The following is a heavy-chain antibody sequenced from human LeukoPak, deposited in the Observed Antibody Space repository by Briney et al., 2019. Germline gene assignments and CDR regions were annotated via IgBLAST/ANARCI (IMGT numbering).Heavy chain of an antibody. Sequence: GGSLRLSCAASGFTFSSYAMSWVRQAPGKGLEWVSAISGSGGSTYYADSVKGRFTISRDNSKNTLYLQMNSLRAEDTAVYYCAKGDYYGTQGGDFDYWGQGTLVTVSS. V-gene: IGHV3-23*01. CDR3: AKGDYYGTQGGDFDY. D-gene: IGHD3-10*01. J-gene: IGHJ4*02. CDR1: GFTFSSYA. CDR2: ISGSGGST.